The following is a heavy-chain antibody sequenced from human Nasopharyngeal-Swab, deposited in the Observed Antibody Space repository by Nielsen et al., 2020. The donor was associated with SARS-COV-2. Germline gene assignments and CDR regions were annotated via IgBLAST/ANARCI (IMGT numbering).Heavy chain of an antibody. D-gene: IGHD5-24*01. J-gene: IGHJ4*02. Sequence: WIRQPPGKALEWLGLIYWDDDKRYSPSLKSRLTISKDTSKNQVVLTMTNMDPVDTATYYCARIRDGFADYWGQGTLVTVSS. V-gene: IGHV2-70*01. CDR2: IYWDDDK. CDR3: ARIRDGFADY.